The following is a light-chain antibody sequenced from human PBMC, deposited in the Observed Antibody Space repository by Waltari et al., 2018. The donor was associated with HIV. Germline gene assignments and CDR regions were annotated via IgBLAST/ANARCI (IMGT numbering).Light chain of an antibody. CDR2: DVL. V-gene: IGLV2-11*01. CDR1: SSDVGNNNF. Sequence: QSALTQPHSVSGSLGQSVTIPCNGTSSDVGNNNFVPWYQQHPGSAPKLLIYDVLKRPSGVSRRFSGSKSDNTASLTISGLRIDDEADYFCCSYTDTYTWIFGGGTSLTV. CDR3: CSYTDTYTWI. J-gene: IGLJ2*01.